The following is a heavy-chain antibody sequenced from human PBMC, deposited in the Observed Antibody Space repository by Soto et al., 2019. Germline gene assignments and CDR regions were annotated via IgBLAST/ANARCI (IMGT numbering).Heavy chain of an antibody. Sequence: PSETLSLTCTVSGGSISSYYWSWIRQPPGKGLEWIGYIYYSGSTNYNPSLKSRVTISVDTSKNQFSLKLSSVTAADTAVYYCARFNGNYALYYYYYGMDVWGQGTTVTISS. V-gene: IGHV4-59*01. CDR1: GGSISSYY. J-gene: IGHJ6*02. CDR2: IYYSGST. CDR3: ARFNGNYALYYYYYGMDV. D-gene: IGHD4-17*01.